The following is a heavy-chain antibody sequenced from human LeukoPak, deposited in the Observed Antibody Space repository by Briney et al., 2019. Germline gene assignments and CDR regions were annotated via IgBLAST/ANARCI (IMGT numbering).Heavy chain of an antibody. J-gene: IGHJ4*02. D-gene: IGHD1-26*01. CDR2: INPDSGGT. V-gene: IGHV1-2*02. CDR1: GYTFTGYY. Sequence: GASVKVSCKASGYTFTGYYIHWVRQAPGQGLEWMGWINPDSGGTNYAQKFQGRVTMTRDTSISTAYMELSRLRSEDTAVYYCATRGVLTKPTQQWELNWDLDYWGQGTLVTVSS. CDR3: ATRGVLTKPTQQWELNWDLDY.